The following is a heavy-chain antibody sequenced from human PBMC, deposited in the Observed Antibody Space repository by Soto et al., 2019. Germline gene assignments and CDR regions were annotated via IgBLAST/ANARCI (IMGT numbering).Heavy chain of an antibody. J-gene: IGHJ4*02. CDR3: ARVSSDFWSGYQHNFDY. V-gene: IGHV4-59*01. CDR1: GGSISSYY. D-gene: IGHD3-3*01. CDR2: IYYSGST. Sequence: SETLSLTCTVSGGSISSYYWSWIRQPPGKGLEWIGYIYYSGSTNYNPSLKSRVTISVDTSKNQFSLKLSSVTAADTAVYYCARVSSDFWSGYQHNFDYWGQGTLVTVSS.